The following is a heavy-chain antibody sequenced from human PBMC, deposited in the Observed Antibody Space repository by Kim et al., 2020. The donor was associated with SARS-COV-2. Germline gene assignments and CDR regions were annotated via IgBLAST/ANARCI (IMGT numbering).Heavy chain of an antibody. CDR1: GFTFSNAW. V-gene: IGHV3-15*01. Sequence: GGSLRLSCAASGFTFSNAWMSWVRQAPGKGLEWVGRIKSKTDGGTTDYAAPVKGRFTISRDDSKNTLYLQMNSLKTEDTAVYYCTTDQIRPRGYSYGYLFDYWGQGTLVTVSS. D-gene: IGHD5-18*01. J-gene: IGHJ4*02. CDR3: TTDQIRPRGYSYGYLFDY. CDR2: IKSKTDGGTT.